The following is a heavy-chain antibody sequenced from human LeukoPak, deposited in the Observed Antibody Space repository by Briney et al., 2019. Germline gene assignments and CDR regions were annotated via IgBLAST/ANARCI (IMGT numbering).Heavy chain of an antibody. J-gene: IGHJ4*02. V-gene: IGHV3-21*01. CDR2: ISSSSSYI. CDR1: GFSFNTYW. D-gene: IGHD6-19*01. Sequence: GGSLRLSGAACGFSFNTYWVNWVRQAPGKGLEWVSSISSSSSYIYYADSVKGRFTISRDNAKNSLYLQMNSLRAEDTAVYYCARDEVAGLYFDYWGQGTLVTVSS. CDR3: ARDEVAGLYFDY.